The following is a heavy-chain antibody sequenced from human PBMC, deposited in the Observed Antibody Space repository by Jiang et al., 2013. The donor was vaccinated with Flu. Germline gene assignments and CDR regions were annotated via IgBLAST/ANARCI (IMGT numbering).Heavy chain of an antibody. CDR2: INAGNGNT. CDR3: ARDQTMVRGGDAFDI. J-gene: IGHJ3*02. Sequence: GAEVKKPGASVKVSCKASGYTFTSYAMHWVRQAPGQRLEWMGWINAGNGNTKYSQKFQGRVTITRDTSASTAYMELSSLRSEDTAVYYCARDQTMVRGGDAFDIWGQGTMVTVSS. D-gene: IGHD3-10*01. CDR1: GYTFTSYA. V-gene: IGHV1-3*01.